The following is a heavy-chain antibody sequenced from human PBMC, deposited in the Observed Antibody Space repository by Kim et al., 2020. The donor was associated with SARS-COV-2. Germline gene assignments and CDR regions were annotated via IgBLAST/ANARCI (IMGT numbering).Heavy chain of an antibody. CDR1: GYTFTSYA. CDR2: INAGNGNT. Sequence: ASVKVSCKASGYTFTSYAMHWVRQAPGQRLEWMGWINAGNGNTKYSQKFQGRVTITRDTSASTAYMELSSMRYEDTAVYYCARDVGSRFTQNRYNWFDPWGQGTLVTVSS. J-gene: IGHJ5*02. CDR3: ARDVGSRFTQNRYNWFDP. D-gene: IGHD3-10*01. V-gene: IGHV1-3*01.